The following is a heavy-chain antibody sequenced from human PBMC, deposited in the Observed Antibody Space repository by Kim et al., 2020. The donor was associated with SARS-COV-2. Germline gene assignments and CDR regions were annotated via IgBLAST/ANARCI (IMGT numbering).Heavy chain of an antibody. J-gene: IGHJ5*02. CDR3: AKDYPSYGDINWFDP. V-gene: IGHV3-23*01. CDR1: GFTFSSYA. CDR2: ISGSGGST. Sequence: GGSLRLSCAASGFTFSSYAMSWVRQAPGKGLEWVSAISGSGGSTYYADSVKGRFTISRDNSKNTLYLQMNSLRAEDTAVYYGAKDYPSYGDINWFDPWGQGTLVTVSS. D-gene: IGHD4-17*01.